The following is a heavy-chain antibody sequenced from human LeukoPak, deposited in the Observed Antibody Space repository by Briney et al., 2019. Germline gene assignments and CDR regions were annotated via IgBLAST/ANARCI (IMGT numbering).Heavy chain of an antibody. CDR3: SRENGAFSPFGY. D-gene: IGHD2-8*01. V-gene: IGHV4-4*02. Sequence: SGTLSLTCGVSGGSISNTNWWSWVRQPPGQGLEWIGEISLTGLTHYNPSLESRVTGSLDKSKNQLSLNLTSVTAADTAVYYCSRENGAFSPFGYWGQGTLVTVLS. CDR2: ISLTGLT. J-gene: IGHJ4*02. CDR1: GGSISNTNW.